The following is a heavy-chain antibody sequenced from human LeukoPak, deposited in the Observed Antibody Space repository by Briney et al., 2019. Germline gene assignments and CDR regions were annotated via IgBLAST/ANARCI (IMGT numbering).Heavy chain of an antibody. D-gene: IGHD4-17*01. CDR1: GGSISSSSYY. CDR2: IYYSGST. J-gene: IGHJ4*02. CDR3: ARDYGRNIPFDY. V-gene: IGHV4-39*02. Sequence: SETLSLTCTVSGGSISSSSYYWGWIRQPPGKGLEWIGSIYYSGSTYYNPSLKSRVTISVDTSKNQFSLKLSSVPAADTAVYYCARDYGRNIPFDYWGQGTLVTVSS.